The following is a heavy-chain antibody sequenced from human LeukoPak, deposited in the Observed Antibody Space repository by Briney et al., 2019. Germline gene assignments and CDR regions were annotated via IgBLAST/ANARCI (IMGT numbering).Heavy chain of an antibody. CDR3: TRGAAYYYGSGSYYSRYFDY. J-gene: IGHJ4*02. D-gene: IGHD3-10*01. Sequence: GGSLRLSCTASGFTFGDYAMSWFRQAPGKGLEWVGFIRSKVYGGTTEYAASVKGRFTISRDDSKSIAYLQMNSLKTEDTAVYYCTRGAAYYYGSGSYYSRYFDYWGQGTPVTVSS. CDR1: GFTFGDYA. V-gene: IGHV3-49*03. CDR2: IRSKVYGGTT.